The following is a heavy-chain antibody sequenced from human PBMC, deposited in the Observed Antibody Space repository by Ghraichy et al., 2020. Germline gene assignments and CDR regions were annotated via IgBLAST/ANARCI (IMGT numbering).Heavy chain of an antibody. Sequence: SVKVSCKASGGTFSSYAISWVRQAPGQGLEWMGGIIPIFGTANYAQKFQGRVTITADKSTSTAYMELSSLGSEDTAGYSCARGYSSSPTTYYGMDVWGQGTTVTVSS. CDR1: GGTFSSYA. J-gene: IGHJ6*02. CDR3: ARGYSSSPTTYYGMDV. V-gene: IGHV1-69*06. CDR2: IIPIFGTA. D-gene: IGHD6-6*01.